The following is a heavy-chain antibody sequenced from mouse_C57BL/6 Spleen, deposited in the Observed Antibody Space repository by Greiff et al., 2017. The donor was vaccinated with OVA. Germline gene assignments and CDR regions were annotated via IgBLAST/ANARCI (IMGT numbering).Heavy chain of an antibody. Sequence: VQLQQPGAELVMPGASVKLSCKASGYTFTSYWMHWVKQRPGQGLEWIGEIDPSDSYTNYNQKFKGKSTLTVDKSSSTAYMQRSSLTSEDSAVYYCASLDSSGYGYAMDYWGQGTSVTVSS. V-gene: IGHV1-69*01. J-gene: IGHJ4*01. CDR1: GYTFTSYW. CDR3: ASLDSSGYGYAMDY. D-gene: IGHD3-2*02. CDR2: IDPSDSYT.